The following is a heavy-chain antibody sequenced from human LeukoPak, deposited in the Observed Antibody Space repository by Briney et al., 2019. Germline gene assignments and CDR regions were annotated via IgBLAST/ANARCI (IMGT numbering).Heavy chain of an antibody. J-gene: IGHJ4*02. CDR3: ARGLSTVTTQPY. Sequence: QSGGSLRLSCEASGFSFSNYGMHWVRQAPGKGLEWVAFIRHDGSNDYYAGSVKGRFTVSRDNSRNTLYLQMNSLRGEDTAVYYCARGLSTVTTQPYWGQGTLVTVSS. CDR2: IRHDGSND. D-gene: IGHD4-11*01. V-gene: IGHV3-30*02. CDR1: GFSFSNYG.